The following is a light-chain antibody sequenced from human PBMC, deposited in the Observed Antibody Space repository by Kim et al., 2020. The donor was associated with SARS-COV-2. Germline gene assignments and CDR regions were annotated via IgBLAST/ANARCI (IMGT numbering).Light chain of an antibody. V-gene: IGLV1-44*01. CDR3: AAWDDSLNGGV. Sequence: GPRVTISCSGSSSNLGGNAVNWYLQLPGTAPKLLIYSNDQRPSGVPDRFSGSKSGTSASLAISGLQSEDEANYYCAAWDDSLNGGVFGGGTQLTVL. CDR1: SSNLGGNA. CDR2: SND. J-gene: IGLJ3*02.